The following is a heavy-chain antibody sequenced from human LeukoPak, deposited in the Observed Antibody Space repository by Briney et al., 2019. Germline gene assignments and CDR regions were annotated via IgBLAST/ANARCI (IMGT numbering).Heavy chain of an antibody. CDR1: GGSISSYY. CDR2: IYYSGST. V-gene: IGHV4-59*01. D-gene: IGHD6-13*01. Sequence: SETLSLTCTVSGGSISSYYWSWIRQPPGKGLVWIGYIYYSGSTNYNPSLKSRVTISVDTSKNQFSLKLSSVTAADTAVYYCARFIAAAGAFDYWGQGTLVTVSS. CDR3: ARFIAAAGAFDY. J-gene: IGHJ4*02.